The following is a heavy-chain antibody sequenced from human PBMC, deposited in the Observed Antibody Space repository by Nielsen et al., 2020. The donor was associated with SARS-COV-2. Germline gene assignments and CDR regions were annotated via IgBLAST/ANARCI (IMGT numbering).Heavy chain of an antibody. J-gene: IGHJ6*02. CDR1: GFTFDDYA. CDR2: ISWNSGSI. V-gene: IGHV3-9*01. Sequence: GGSLRLSCAASGFTFDDYAMHWVRQAPGKGLEWVSGISWNSGSIGYADSVKGRFTISRDNAKNSLYLQMNSLRAEDTALYYCAKGLYGSGSYLYYYYYGMDVWGQGTTVTVSS. CDR3: AKGLYGSGSYLYYYYYGMDV. D-gene: IGHD3-10*01.